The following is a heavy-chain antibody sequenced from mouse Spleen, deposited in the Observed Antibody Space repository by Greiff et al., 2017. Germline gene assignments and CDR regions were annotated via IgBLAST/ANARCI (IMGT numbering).Heavy chain of an antibody. CDR3: ARSGYGNYGYYAMDY. CDR2: IYWDDDK. CDR1: GFSLSTSGMG. V-gene: IGHV8-12*01. J-gene: IGHJ4*01. Sequence: QVTLKESGPGILQSSQTLSLTCSFSGFSLSTSGMGVSWIRQPSGKGLEWLAHIYWDDDKRYNPSLKSRLTISKDTSRNQVFLKITSVDTADTATYYCARSGYGNYGYYAMDYWGQGTSVTVSS. D-gene: IGHD2-10*02.